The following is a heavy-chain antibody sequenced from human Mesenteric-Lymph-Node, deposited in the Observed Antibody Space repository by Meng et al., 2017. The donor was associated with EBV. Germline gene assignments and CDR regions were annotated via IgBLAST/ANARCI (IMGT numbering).Heavy chain of an antibody. CDR3: AHRPPDNSGWAHFDF. Sequence: QITLKESGPTLVKPXXXXTXTXTFXGFSLNTYGVGVGWIRQPPGKALEWLALIYWDDDKRFRPSLRSRLTITKDTSKNQVVLAMTNMDPVDTATYYCAHRPPDNSGWAHFDFWGQGSLVTVSS. V-gene: IGHV2-5*02. D-gene: IGHD6-19*01. CDR2: IYWDDDK. CDR1: GFSLNTYGVG. J-gene: IGHJ4*02.